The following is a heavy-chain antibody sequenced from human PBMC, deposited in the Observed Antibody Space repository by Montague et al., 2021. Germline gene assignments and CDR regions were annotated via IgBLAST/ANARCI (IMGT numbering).Heavy chain of an antibody. CDR1: GGSISRSSYY. Sequence: SDTLFLTCTVSGGSISRSSYYWGWIREPPGKGLEWIGSIYSSGSTYYNPSLKSRVTISADTSKNQFSLKLSSVTAADTAVYYCTRPGGYCTNDTCYFWFAPWGQGILVTVSS. CDR2: IYSSGST. V-gene: IGHV4-39*01. CDR3: TRPGGYCTNDTCYFWFAP. J-gene: IGHJ5*02. D-gene: IGHD2-8*01.